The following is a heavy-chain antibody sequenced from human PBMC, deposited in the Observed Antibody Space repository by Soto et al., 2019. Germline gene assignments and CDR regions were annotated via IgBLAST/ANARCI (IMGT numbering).Heavy chain of an antibody. V-gene: IGHV4-59*08. Sequence: QVQLQESGPGLVKPSETLSLTCTVSGGSISSYYWSWIRQPPGKGLAWLGYIYYSGSTNYNPSLQSRVTIYVDTSKNQFSLTLSSVTAADTAVYYCARHGGYYFDYWGQGTRVTVSS. CDR3: ARHGGYYFDY. CDR1: GGSISSYY. J-gene: IGHJ4*02. D-gene: IGHD3-16*01. CDR2: IYYSGST.